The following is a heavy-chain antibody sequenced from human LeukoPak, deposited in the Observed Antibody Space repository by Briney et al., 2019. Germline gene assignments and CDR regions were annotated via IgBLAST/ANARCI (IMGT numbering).Heavy chain of an antibody. V-gene: IGHV3-53*01. CDR2: IYSGGSI. CDR3: ARGYGSGGFDY. J-gene: IGHJ4*02. Sequence: GGSLRLSCAASGFTFSSYSMNWVRQAPGKGLEWVSVIYSGGSIYYADSVKGRFTISRDNSKNTLYLQMNSLRAEDTAVYYCARGYGSGGFDYWGQGTLVTVSS. D-gene: IGHD3-10*01. CDR1: GFTFSSYS.